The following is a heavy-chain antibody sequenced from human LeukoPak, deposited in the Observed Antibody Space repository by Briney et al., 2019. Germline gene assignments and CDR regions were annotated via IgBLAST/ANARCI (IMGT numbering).Heavy chain of an antibody. CDR2: INHSGST. CDR1: GGSFSGYY. V-gene: IGHV4-34*01. D-gene: IGHD3-10*01. J-gene: IGHJ5*02. CDR3: AKGYYYGSGSYYTPYNWFGP. Sequence: PSETLSLTCAVYGGSFSGYYWSWIRQPPGKGLEWIGEINHSGSTNYNPSLKSRVTISVDTSKNQFSLKLSSVTAADTAVYYCAKGYYYGSGSYYTPYNWFGPWGQGTLVTVSS.